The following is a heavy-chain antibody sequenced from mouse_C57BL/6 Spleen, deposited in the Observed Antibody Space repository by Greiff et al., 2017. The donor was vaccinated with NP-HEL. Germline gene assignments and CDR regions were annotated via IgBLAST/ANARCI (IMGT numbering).Heavy chain of an antibody. J-gene: IGHJ4*01. CDR2: IDPANGNT. Sequence: VQLQQSVAELVRPGASVKLSCTASGFNIKNTYMHWVKQRPEQGLEWIGRIDPANGNTKYAPKFQGKATITADTSSNTAYLQLSSLTSEDTAIYYCAKAYYSNYEIYYAMDDWGQGTSVTVSS. CDR3: AKAYYSNYEIYYAMDD. V-gene: IGHV14-3*01. D-gene: IGHD2-5*01. CDR1: GFNIKNTY.